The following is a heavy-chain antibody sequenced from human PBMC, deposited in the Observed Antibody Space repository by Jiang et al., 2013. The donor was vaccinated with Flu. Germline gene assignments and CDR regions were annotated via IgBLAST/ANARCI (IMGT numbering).Heavy chain of an antibody. Sequence: GRSLRLSCAASGFTFSSYGMHWVRQAPGKGLEWVAVIRYDGSNKYYADSVKGRFTISRDNSKNTLYLQMNSLRAEDTAVYYCARDDSSGYYFTLVDYWGQGTLVTVSS. CDR2: IRYDGSNK. V-gene: IGHV3-33*01. CDR3: ARDDSSGYYFTLVDY. J-gene: IGHJ4*02. D-gene: IGHD3-22*01. CDR1: GFTFSSYG.